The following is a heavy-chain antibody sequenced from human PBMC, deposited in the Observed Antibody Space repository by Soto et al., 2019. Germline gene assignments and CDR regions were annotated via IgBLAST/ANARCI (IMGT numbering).Heavy chain of an antibody. CDR2: IYYSGST. CDR3: ASKTCSSTSCYFSGVFDP. D-gene: IGHD2-2*01. CDR1: GGSISSGGYY. Sequence: QVQLQESGPGLVKPSQTLSLTCTVSGGSISSGGYYWSWIRQHPGKGLEWIGYIYYSGSTYYNPSLKSRVTISVDTSKNQFSLKLSSVTAADTAVYYCASKTCSSTSCYFSGVFDPWGQGTLVTVSS. V-gene: IGHV4-31*03. J-gene: IGHJ5*02.